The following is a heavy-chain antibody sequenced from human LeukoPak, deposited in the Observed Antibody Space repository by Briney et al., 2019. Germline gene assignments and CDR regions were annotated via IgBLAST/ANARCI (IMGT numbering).Heavy chain of an antibody. Sequence: SETLSLTCTVSGGSISSSSYYWGWIRQPPGKGLEWIGSIYYSGSTYYNPSLKSRVTISVDTSKNQFSLKLSSVTAADTAVYCCARHVNYYDSSGYYSAFDIWGQGTMVTVSS. D-gene: IGHD3-22*01. V-gene: IGHV4-39*01. CDR1: GGSISSSSYY. CDR3: ARHVNYYDSSGYYSAFDI. J-gene: IGHJ3*02. CDR2: IYYSGST.